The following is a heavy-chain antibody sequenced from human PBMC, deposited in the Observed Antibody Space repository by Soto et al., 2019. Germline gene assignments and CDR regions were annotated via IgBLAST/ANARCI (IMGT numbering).Heavy chain of an antibody. V-gene: IGHV5-10-1*01. CDR2: IDPSDSYT. D-gene: IGHD3-22*01. CDR3: ARWADRGYYDSSGYYQGDY. Sequence: LGESLKISCKGSGYSLTSYWISWVRQMPGKGLEWMGRIDPSDSYTNYSPSFQGHVTISADKSISTAYLQWSSLKASDTAMYYCARWADRGYYDSSGYYQGDYWGQGTLVTVSS. CDR1: GYSLTSYW. J-gene: IGHJ4*02.